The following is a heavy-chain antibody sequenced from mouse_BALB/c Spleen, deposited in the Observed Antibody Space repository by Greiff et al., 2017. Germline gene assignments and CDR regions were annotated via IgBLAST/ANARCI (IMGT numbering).Heavy chain of an antibody. V-gene: IGHV5-6-3*01. Sequence: EVNVVESGGGLVQPGGSLKLSCAASGFTFSSYGMSWVRQTPDKRLELVATINSNGGSTYYPDSVKGRFTISRDNAKNTLYLQMSSLKSEDTAMYYCARALYYRYDGYAMDYWGQGTSVTVSS. CDR3: ARALYYRYDGYAMDY. D-gene: IGHD2-14*01. CDR2: INSNGGST. J-gene: IGHJ4*01. CDR1: GFTFSSYG.